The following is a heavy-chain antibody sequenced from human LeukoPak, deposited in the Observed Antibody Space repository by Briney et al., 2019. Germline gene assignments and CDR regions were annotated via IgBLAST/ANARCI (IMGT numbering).Heavy chain of an antibody. CDR2: ISGSGGST. CDR3: AKVEGVCSSTSCYALVSSLFDY. V-gene: IGHV3-23*01. J-gene: IGHJ4*02. D-gene: IGHD2-2*01. CDR1: GFTFSSYA. Sequence: GGSLRLSCAASGFTFSSYAMSWVRQAPGKGLEWVSAISGSGGSTYYADSVKGRFTISRDNSKNTLYLQMNSLRAEDTAVYYCAKVEGVCSSTSCYALVSSLFDYWGQGTLVTVSS.